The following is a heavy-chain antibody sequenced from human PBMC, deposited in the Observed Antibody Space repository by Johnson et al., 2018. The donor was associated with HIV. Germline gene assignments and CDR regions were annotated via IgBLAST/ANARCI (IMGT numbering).Heavy chain of an antibody. Sequence: EVQLVESGGGLVQPGGSRRLSCAASGFIFSVYWMTWVRQAPGKGLEWAANIKQDGSEKYYVESVKGRFTMSRENAKNTLYLQMNSLRAEDTAVYYCAKEGQYYDFGSGYYRGGAFDIWGQGTMVTVSS. CDR1: GFIFSVYW. D-gene: IGHD3-3*01. J-gene: IGHJ3*02. CDR2: IKQDGSEK. CDR3: AKEGQYYDFGSGYYRGGAFDI. V-gene: IGHV3-7*01.